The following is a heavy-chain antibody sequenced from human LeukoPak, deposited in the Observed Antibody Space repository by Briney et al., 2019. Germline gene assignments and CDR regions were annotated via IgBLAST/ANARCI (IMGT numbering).Heavy chain of an antibody. V-gene: IGHV3-23*01. Sequence: PGGSLRLSCAASGFTFSSYAMSWVRQAPGKGLEWVSAISGSGGSTYYADSVKGRFTISRDNSKNTLYLQMNSLRAEDTAVYYCARLSGAYDAFDIWGQGTMVTVSS. J-gene: IGHJ3*02. CDR1: GFTFSSYA. D-gene: IGHD3-10*01. CDR3: ARLSGAYDAFDI. CDR2: ISGSGGST.